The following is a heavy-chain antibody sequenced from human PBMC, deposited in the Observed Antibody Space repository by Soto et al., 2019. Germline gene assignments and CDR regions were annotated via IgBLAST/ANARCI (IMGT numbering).Heavy chain of an antibody. V-gene: IGHV4-59*01. CDR3: ARDGYDGSGSPYPAY. Sequence: SETLSLTCSVAGGSMSEYFWSWIRQSPGKGLEWIGYIYYLGSTDYNPSLKSRVTISVDTSKRQFSLRLTSVTAADTAVYYCARDGYDGSGSPYPAYWGPGTQVTVSS. CDR2: IYYLGST. D-gene: IGHD3-10*01. J-gene: IGHJ4*02. CDR1: GGSMSEYF.